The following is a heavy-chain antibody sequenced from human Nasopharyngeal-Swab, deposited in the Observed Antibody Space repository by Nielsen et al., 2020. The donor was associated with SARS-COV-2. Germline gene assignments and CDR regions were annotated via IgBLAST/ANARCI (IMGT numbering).Heavy chain of an antibody. CDR3: AKDYGDYPWYFDY. J-gene: IGHJ4*02. CDR1: GFTFSSYA. Sequence: GESLKISCAASGFTFSSYAMSWVRQAPGKGLEWVSAISGSGGSTYYADSVKGRFTISRDNSKNTLYLQMNSPRAEDTAVYYCAKDYGDYPWYFDYWGQGTLVTVSS. CDR2: ISGSGGST. V-gene: IGHV3-23*01. D-gene: IGHD4-17*01.